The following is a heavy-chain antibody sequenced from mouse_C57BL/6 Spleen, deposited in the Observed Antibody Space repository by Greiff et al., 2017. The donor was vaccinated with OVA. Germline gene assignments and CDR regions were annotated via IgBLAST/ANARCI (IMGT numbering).Heavy chain of an antibody. J-gene: IGHJ3*01. CDR1: GFTFSSYG. CDR3: ASEDYGSSYAFAY. D-gene: IGHD1-1*01. Sequence: EVKLMESGGDLVKPGGSLKLSCAASGFTFSSYGMSWVRQTPDKRLEWVATISSGGSYTYYPDSVKGRFTISRDNAKNTLYLQMSSLKSEDTAMYYGASEDYGSSYAFAYWGQGTLVTVSA. V-gene: IGHV5-6*01. CDR2: ISSGGSYT.